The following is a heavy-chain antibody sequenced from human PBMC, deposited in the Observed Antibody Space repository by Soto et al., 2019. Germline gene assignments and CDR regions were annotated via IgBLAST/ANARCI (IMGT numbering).Heavy chain of an antibody. V-gene: IGHV3-23*04. CDR2: IRNDGGSM. Sequence: EVQLVQSGGGLVQPGGSLRLSCAASGFTFSSSPISWVRQAPGKGLEWIAAIRNDGGSMYYVESVKGRFTISRDNSKNTSSLRMKSLRVEDTAIYYCVRDHYTISDFWSAFSRDWGQGAQVIVSS. D-gene: IGHD3-3*01. CDR3: VRDHYTISDFWSAFSRD. CDR1: GFTFSSSP. J-gene: IGHJ1*01.